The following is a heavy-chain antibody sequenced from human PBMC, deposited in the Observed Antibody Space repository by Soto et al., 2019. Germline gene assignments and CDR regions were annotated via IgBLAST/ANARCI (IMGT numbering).Heavy chain of an antibody. CDR2: ISGSGDST. CDR3: AKRGSGTYYID. J-gene: IGHJ4*02. Sequence: EVQLLESGGGLVQPGGSLRLSCAASGFTFSSYAMNWVRQAPGKGLEWVSTISGSGDSTYYADSVKGRFTISRDNSKNTLYLQMNSLRAEDTAVYYGAKRGSGTYYIDWGQGTLVTVSS. D-gene: IGHD1-26*01. V-gene: IGHV3-23*01. CDR1: GFTFSSYA.